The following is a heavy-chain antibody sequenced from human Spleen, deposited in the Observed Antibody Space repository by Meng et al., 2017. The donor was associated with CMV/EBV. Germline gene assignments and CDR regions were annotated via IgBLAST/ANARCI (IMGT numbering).Heavy chain of an antibody. Sequence: SCAASGFTFRIYDMSWVRQAPGKGLEWVSAITGSGGITYYADSVKGRFTISRDNSKNTLYLQLKSLRPEDTAIYYCAKEGNLRYFDLWGRGILVTVSS. CDR3: AKEGNLRYFDL. J-gene: IGHJ2*01. CDR1: GFTFRIYD. V-gene: IGHV3-23*01. CDR2: ITGSGGIT.